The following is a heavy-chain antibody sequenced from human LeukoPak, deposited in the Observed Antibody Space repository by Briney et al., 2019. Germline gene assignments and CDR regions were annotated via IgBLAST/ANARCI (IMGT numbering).Heavy chain of an antibody. D-gene: IGHD6-13*01. CDR1: GGSISSYY. V-gene: IGHV4-59*08. CDR2: IYYSGST. Sequence: SETLSLTCTVSGGSISSYYWSWIRQPPGKGLEWIGYIYYSGSTNYNPSLKSRVTISVDTSKNQFSLKLSSVTAADTAVYYCARGSSSWYRFAYFDYWGQGTLVTGSS. CDR3: ARGSSSWYRFAYFDY. J-gene: IGHJ4*02.